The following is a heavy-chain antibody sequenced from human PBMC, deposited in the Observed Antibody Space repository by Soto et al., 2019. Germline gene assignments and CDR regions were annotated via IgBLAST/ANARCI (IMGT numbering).Heavy chain of an antibody. V-gene: IGHV3-21*01. Sequence: PGGWRRLSWSASGLTFSSHSMNWVRQAPGKRLDWVSSVSSTSSYIYYADSVKGRFPISRDNAKNSLYLQMNSLRAEDTAVYYCARQMATSSDYWGQGTVATVST. D-gene: IGHD5-12*01. CDR3: ARQMATSSDY. CDR1: GLTFSSHS. J-gene: IGHJ4*02. CDR2: VSSTSSYI.